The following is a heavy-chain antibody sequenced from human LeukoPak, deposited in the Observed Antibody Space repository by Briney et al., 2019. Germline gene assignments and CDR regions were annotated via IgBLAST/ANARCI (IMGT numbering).Heavy chain of an antibody. CDR3: ARDGEYCSAGCTSHSYSYGLDV. V-gene: IGHV3-30*03. CDR2: MSSDGYNK. CDR1: GFTFSDSA. Sequence: GGSLRLSCAASGFTFSDSALHWVRQAPGKGLEWVAVMSSDGYNKYYSDSVKGRCTISRDNSNNTVYLQMDSLRTGDTAVYYCARDGEYCSAGCTSHSYSYGLDVWGQGTTVTVSS. J-gene: IGHJ6*02. D-gene: IGHD2-15*01.